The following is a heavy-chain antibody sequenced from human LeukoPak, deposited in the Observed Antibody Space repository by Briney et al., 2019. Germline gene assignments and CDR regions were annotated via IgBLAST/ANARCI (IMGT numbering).Heavy chain of an antibody. Sequence: PGGSLRLSCAASGLTFSTFGMSWVRRAPGKGPEWVSGITGSGATTYYADSVKGRFTISRDNSQNTLYLQMNTLRAEDTAVYYCAKVVSGFHFDCWGQGTLVTVSS. CDR1: GLTFSTFG. CDR3: AKVVSGFHFDC. J-gene: IGHJ4*02. D-gene: IGHD1-26*01. V-gene: IGHV3-23*01. CDR2: ITGSGATT.